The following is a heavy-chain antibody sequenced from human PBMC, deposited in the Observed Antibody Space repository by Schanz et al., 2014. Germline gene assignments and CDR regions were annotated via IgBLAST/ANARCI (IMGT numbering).Heavy chain of an antibody. D-gene: IGHD1-1*01. CDR1: GFNFGHYG. CDR3: ARRVPYSFGLDV. J-gene: IGHJ6*02. CDR2: ISTSSGYI. Sequence: EVQVVESGGGLVQPGGSLRLSCVASGFNFGHYGINWVRQAPGKGLEWVSTISTSSGYIYYADSVKGRFTISRDNSKNTLYLQMNSLRDEDTAMYYCARRVPYSFGLDVWGQGATVTVSS. V-gene: IGHV3-21*04.